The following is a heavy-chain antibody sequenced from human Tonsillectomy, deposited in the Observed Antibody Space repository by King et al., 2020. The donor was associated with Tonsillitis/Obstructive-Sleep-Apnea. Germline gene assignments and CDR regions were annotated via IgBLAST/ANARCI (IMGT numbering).Heavy chain of an antibody. J-gene: IGHJ1*01. V-gene: IGHV1-2*02. D-gene: IGHD1-26*01. CDR2: INPNSGGT. CDR1: GYTFTGYY. CDR3: ARVRVGATTGLQH. Sequence: VQLVESGAEVKKPGASVKVSCKASGYTFTGYYMHWVRQAPGQGLEWMGWINPNSGGTNYAQKFQGRVTMTRDTSISTAYMELSRLRSDDTAVYYCARVRVGATTGLQHWGQGTLVTVSS.